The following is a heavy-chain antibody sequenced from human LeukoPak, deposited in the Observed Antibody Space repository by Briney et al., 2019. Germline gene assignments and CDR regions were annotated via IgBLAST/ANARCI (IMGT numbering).Heavy chain of an antibody. CDR3: ARDSDYGSGSYVFDY. V-gene: IGHV1-69*06. CDR1: GGTFSSYS. Sequence: GSSVKVSCKASGGTFSSYSISWVRQATGQGLEWMGVIIPIFGTANYAQKFQGRVTITADKPTSTAYMELSSLRSEDTAVYYCARDSDYGSGSYVFDYWGQGTLVTVSS. CDR2: IIPIFGTA. J-gene: IGHJ4*02. D-gene: IGHD3-10*01.